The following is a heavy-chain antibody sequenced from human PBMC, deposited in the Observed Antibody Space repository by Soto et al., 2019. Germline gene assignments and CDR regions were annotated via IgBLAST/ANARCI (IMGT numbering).Heavy chain of an antibody. CDR3: ATRYDSGGYYYRVFDY. J-gene: IGHJ4*02. CDR1: GASISSRNYY. Sequence: PSETLSLTCTVSGASISSRNYYWSWIRQHPGKGLEWIGYIYYSGSTFYNPSLKSRVTMSVDTSKHQFSLNLSSVTAADTAVYYCATRYDSGGYYYRVFDYWGRGTMVTVSS. D-gene: IGHD3-22*01. CDR2: IYYSGST. V-gene: IGHV4-31*03.